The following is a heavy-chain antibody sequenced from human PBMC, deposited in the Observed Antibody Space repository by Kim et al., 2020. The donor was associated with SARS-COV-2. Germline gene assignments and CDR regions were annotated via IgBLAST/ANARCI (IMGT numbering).Heavy chain of an antibody. CDR2: ISGDGGST. V-gene: IGHV3-43*02. D-gene: IGHD4-17*01. Sequence: GGSLRLSCAASGFTFDDYAMHWVRQAPGKGLEWVSLISGDGGSTYYADSVKGRFTISRDNSKNSLYLQMNSLRTEDTALYYCAKVDYGGNSYYYYYGMDVWGQGTTVTVSS. CDR1: GFTFDDYA. CDR3: AKVDYGGNSYYYYYGMDV. J-gene: IGHJ6*02.